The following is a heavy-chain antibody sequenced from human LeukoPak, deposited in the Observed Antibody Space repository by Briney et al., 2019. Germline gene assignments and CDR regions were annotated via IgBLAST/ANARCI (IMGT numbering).Heavy chain of an antibody. Sequence: PGGSLRLSCAASGFTFSSYAMSWVRQAPGKGLEWVSAISGSGGSTYYADSVKGRLTISRDNSKNTLYLQMNSLRAEDTAVYYCAKHRTYYYGSGSYLYFDYWGQGTLVTVSS. J-gene: IGHJ4*02. CDR1: GFTFSSYA. CDR2: ISGSGGST. V-gene: IGHV3-23*01. CDR3: AKHRTYYYGSGSYLYFDY. D-gene: IGHD3-10*01.